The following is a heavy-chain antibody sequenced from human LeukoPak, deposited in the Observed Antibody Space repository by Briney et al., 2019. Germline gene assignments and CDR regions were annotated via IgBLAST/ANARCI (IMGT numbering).Heavy chain of an antibody. CDR2: MYYSGST. V-gene: IGHV4-39*01. D-gene: IGHD3-10*01. CDR3: ARHYHGSGNHYYYMDV. J-gene: IGHJ6*03. Sequence: SETLSLTCTVSGDSVSSGSSYWGWIRQPPGKGLEWIGSMYYSGSTYYNPSLKSRVTISVDTSKNQFSLKLSSVTAADTAVYCCARHYHGSGNHYYYMDVWGKGTTVTVSS. CDR1: GDSVSSGSSY.